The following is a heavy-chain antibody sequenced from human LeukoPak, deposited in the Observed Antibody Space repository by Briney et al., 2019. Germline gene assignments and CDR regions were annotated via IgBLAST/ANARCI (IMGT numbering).Heavy chain of an antibody. CDR1: GFTFSSYA. J-gene: IGHJ5*02. CDR2: ISGSGGST. Sequence: PGGSLRLSCAASGFTFSSYAMSWVRQAPGKGLEWVSAISGSGGSTYYADSVKGRFTISRDNSKNTLYLQMNSLRAEDTAVYYCAKDRQTYKEGPFIFGVVSSWGQGTLVTVSS. CDR3: AKDRQTYKEGPFIFGVVSS. D-gene: IGHD3-3*01. V-gene: IGHV3-23*01.